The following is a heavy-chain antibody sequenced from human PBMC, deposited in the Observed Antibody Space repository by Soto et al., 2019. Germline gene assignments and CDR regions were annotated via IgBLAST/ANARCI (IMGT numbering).Heavy chain of an antibody. Sequence: PGESLKISCKGFGYDFNHYWIGWVRQMPGKGLEWMGIVYPDSSETLYSPSFQGQVTISVDKSLRAAYLQWSSLRASDTAIYYCVRHLGGHFAYWGHGTLVTVSS. D-gene: IGHD1-26*01. CDR1: GYDFNHYW. CDR2: VYPDSSET. CDR3: VRHLGGHFAY. J-gene: IGHJ4*01. V-gene: IGHV5-51*01.